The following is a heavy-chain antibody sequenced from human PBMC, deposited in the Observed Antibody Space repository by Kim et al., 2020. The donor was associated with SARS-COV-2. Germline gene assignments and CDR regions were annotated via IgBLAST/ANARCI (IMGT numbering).Heavy chain of an antibody. J-gene: IGHJ6*02. CDR1: GYTLTELS. CDR2: FDPEDGET. CDR3: ATTYYYGSGSYRSYYYYGMDV. V-gene: IGHV1-24*01. Sequence: ASVKVSCKVSGYTLTELSMHWVRQAPGKGLEWMGGFDPEDGETIYAQKFQGRVTMTEDTSTDTAYMELSSLRSEDTAVYYCATTYYYGSGSYRSYYYYGMDVWGQGTTVTVSS. D-gene: IGHD3-10*01.